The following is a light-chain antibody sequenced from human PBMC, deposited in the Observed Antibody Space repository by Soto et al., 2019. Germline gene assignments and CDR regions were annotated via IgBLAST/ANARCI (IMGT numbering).Light chain of an antibody. CDR3: QQYTNSLT. CDR1: QSVTSNY. Sequence: IVLTQSPGTLSLSPGERATLSCRASQSVTSNYVAWYQQRPGQAPRLLIYSASRRATGIPDRFSGSGSRTDFTLTISRLEPEDFALYYCQQYTNSLTFGGGTKVEIK. J-gene: IGKJ4*01. CDR2: SAS. V-gene: IGKV3-20*01.